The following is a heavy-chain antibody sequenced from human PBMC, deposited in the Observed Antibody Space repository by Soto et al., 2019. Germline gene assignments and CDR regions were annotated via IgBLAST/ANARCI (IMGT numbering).Heavy chain of an antibody. CDR3: ASPPPDIVVEVPPRERETDYYYYMDV. CDR2: ISSSGSTI. V-gene: IGHV3-11*01. Sequence: QVQLVESGGGLVKPGGSLRLSCTASGFRFSDYYMSWIRQAPGKGLEWISYISSSGSTIYYADSVKGRFTISRDNAKNSLYLQMNSVRAEDTAVYYCASPPPDIVVEVPPRERETDYYYYMDVWGKGTTVTVSS. D-gene: IGHD2-15*01. J-gene: IGHJ6*03. CDR1: GFRFSDYY.